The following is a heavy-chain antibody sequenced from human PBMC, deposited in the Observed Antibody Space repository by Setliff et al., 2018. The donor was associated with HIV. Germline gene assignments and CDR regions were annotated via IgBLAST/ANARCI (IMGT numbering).Heavy chain of an antibody. CDR3: AREQYHFVVDYYYYYGMDV. V-gene: IGHV4-4*02. D-gene: IGHD2-15*01. CDR2: IYHSGST. J-gene: IGHJ6*02. Sequence: PSETLSLTCAVSGGSISSRNWWSWVRQPPGKGLEWIGEIYHSGSTNYNPSLKSRATMSIDASQNQFSLKLNHVTAADTAVYYCAREQYHFVVDYYYYYGMDVWGQGNTVTVSS. CDR1: GGSISSRNW.